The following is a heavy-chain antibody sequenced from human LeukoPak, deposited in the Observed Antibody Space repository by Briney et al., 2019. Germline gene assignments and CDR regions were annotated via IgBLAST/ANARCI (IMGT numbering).Heavy chain of an antibody. Sequence: SETLSLTCTISGGSVSDYYWSWIRQSPGKGLEWIGYIYHTGSTSYSPSLESRVTISADTSQNQFSLKLSSVTAADTAVYYCASRKLGNDYWGQGTLVTVSS. V-gene: IGHV4-59*02. D-gene: IGHD7-27*01. CDR2: IYHTGST. J-gene: IGHJ4*02. CDR3: ASRKLGNDY. CDR1: GGSVSDYY.